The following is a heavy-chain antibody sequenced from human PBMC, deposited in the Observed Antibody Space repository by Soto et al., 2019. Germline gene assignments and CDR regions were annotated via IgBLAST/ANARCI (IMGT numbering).Heavy chain of an antibody. D-gene: IGHD2-15*01. CDR3: ARSCSGGSYKGWFDP. CDR2: INHSGST. Sequence: SETLSLTCAVYGGSFSGYYWGWIRQPPWKGLEWIGEINHSGSTNYNPSLKSRVTISVDTSKDQFSLKLSSVTAADTAVYYCARSCSGGSYKGWFDPWGQGTLVTVSS. J-gene: IGHJ5*02. CDR1: GGSFSGYY. V-gene: IGHV4-34*01.